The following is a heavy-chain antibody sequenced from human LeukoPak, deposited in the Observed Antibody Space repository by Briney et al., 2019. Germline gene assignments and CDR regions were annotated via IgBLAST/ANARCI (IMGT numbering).Heavy chain of an antibody. D-gene: IGHD3-22*01. V-gene: IGHV3-30*02. J-gene: IGHJ4*02. CDR2: IRYDGSNK. CDR3: AKAPRGIIVVVPVDY. CDR1: GFTFSSYG. Sequence: PGGSLRLSCAASGFTFSSYGMHGVRQAPGKGLEWVAFIRYDGSNKYYADSVKGRFTISRDNSKNTLYLQMNSLRAEDTAVYYCAKAPRGIIVVVPVDYWGQGTLVTVSS.